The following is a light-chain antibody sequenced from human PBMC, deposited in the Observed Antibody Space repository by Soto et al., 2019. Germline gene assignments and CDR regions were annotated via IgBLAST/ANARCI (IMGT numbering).Light chain of an antibody. CDR1: QSVSSY. CDR3: QQRSNWLLT. J-gene: IGKJ4*01. Sequence: EIVLTQSPATLSLSPGERATLSCRASQSVSSYLAWYQQKPGQAPRLLIYDASNRATGIPARFSGSGSGTDFTLTISSLEPEDFAVYYCQQRSNWLLTFGGGINVEIK. V-gene: IGKV3-11*01. CDR2: DAS.